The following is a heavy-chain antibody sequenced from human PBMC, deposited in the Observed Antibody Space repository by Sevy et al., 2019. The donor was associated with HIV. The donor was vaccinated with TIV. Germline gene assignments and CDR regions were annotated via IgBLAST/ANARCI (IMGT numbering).Heavy chain of an antibody. CDR2: LSFGCGEI. V-gene: IGHV3-23*01. Sequence: GSLRLSCAASGFTFSKYSMSWVRQPPGKGLGWVSTLSFGCGEINYADSVKGRFTISRDNSKGSVYLQMNNLRPEDTAVYYCAREGCTKPHDYWGQGTLVTVSS. J-gene: IGHJ4*02. D-gene: IGHD2-8*01. CDR1: GFTFSKYS. CDR3: AREGCTKPHDY.